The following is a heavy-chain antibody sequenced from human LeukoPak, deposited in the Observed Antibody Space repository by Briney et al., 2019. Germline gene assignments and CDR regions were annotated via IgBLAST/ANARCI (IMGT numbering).Heavy chain of an antibody. V-gene: IGHV3-74*01. Sequence: GGSLRLSCAASGFIFSTSWMHWVRQAPGKGLVWVSRINTDGSITTYADSVKGRLTISRDNAENTVYLQMNSLRAEDTAVYYCARSLGAYSYWGHGTLVTVSS. CDR1: GFIFSTSW. CDR2: INTDGSIT. J-gene: IGHJ4*01. CDR3: ARSLGAYSY. D-gene: IGHD2-15*01.